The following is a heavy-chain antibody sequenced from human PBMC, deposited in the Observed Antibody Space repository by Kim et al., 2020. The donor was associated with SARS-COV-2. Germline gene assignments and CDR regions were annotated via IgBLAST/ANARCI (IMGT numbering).Heavy chain of an antibody. CDR2: IYYTGTT. V-gene: IGHV4-39*01. Sequence: SETLSLTCTVSGGSISSSDYYWGWIRQPPGKGLEWIGSIYYTGTTYYNPSLKSRVTISIDTSKNQLSLKLTSVTDATVYYCARHGCTGGSCYFDPWGQG. J-gene: IGHJ5*02. CDR3: ARHGCTGGSCYFDP. D-gene: IGHD2-8*02. CDR1: GGSISSSDYY.